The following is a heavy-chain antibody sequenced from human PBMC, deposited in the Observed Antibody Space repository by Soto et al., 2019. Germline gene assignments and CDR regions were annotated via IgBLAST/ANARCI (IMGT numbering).Heavy chain of an antibody. V-gene: IGHV1-69*13. CDR2: IIPIFGTA. CDR1: GGTFSSYA. D-gene: IGHD3-16*01. Sequence: ASVKVSCKASGGTFSSYAISWVRQAPGQGLEWMGGIIPIFGTANYAQKFQGRVTITADESTSTAYMELSSLRSEDTAVYYCARGRKRGGQGVPPLAFSGTAFWGKGTTVPASS. J-gene: IGHJ6*04. CDR3: ARGRKRGGQGVPPLAFSGTAF.